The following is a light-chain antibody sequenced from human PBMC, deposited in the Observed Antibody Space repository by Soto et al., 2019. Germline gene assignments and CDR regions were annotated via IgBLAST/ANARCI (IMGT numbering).Light chain of an antibody. CDR3: CSYTTSGTYV. CDR2: EVT. J-gene: IGLJ1*01. CDR1: SSDLGNYNR. Sequence: QSTLTQPPSVSGTPGQSVSISCTGTSSDLGNYNRVSWYQQPPGTAPKLIIYEVTNRPSGVPDRFSGSKSGDTASLTISGLQAEDEADYFRCSYTTSGTYVFGNGTKVTVL. V-gene: IGLV2-18*02.